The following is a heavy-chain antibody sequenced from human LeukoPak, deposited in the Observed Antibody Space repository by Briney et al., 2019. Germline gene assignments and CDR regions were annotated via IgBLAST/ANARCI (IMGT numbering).Heavy chain of an antibody. CDR1: GFTFSSYS. D-gene: IGHD6-13*01. CDR3: ASGSLSVAAAGTWFDP. V-gene: IGHV3-48*01. J-gene: IGHJ5*02. Sequence: GGSLRLSCAASGFTFSSYSMNWVRQAPGKGLDWVSYISSSSSTIYYADSVKGRFTISRDNAKNSLYLQMNSLRAEDTAVYYCASGSLSVAAAGTWFDPWGQGTLVTVSS. CDR2: ISSSSSTI.